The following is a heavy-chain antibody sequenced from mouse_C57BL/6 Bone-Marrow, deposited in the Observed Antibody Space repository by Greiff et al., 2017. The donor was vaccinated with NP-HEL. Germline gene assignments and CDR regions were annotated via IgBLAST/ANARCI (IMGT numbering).Heavy chain of an antibody. V-gene: IGHV1-72*01. CDR1: GYTFTSYW. CDR2: IDPNSGGT. CDR3: VRNYGSSYLYWYFDV. D-gene: IGHD1-1*01. J-gene: IGHJ1*03. Sequence: VQLQQPGAELVKPGASVKLSCKASGYTFTSYWMHWVKQRPGRGLEWIGRIDPNSGGTKYNEKFKSKATLTVDKPSSTAYMQLSSLTSEDSAVYYCVRNYGSSYLYWYFDVWGTGTTVTVSS.